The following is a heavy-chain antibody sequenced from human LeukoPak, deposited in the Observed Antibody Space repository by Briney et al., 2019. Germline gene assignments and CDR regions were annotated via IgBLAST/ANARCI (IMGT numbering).Heavy chain of an antibody. D-gene: IGHD5-18*01. CDR3: ARDPHGELWSLAGDY. Sequence: GGSLRLSCAASGFTFSSYAMSWVRQAPGKGLEWVSAISGSGGSTYYADSVKGRFTISRDNSKNTLYLQMNSLRAEDTAVYYCARDPHGELWSLAGDYWGQGTLVTVSS. J-gene: IGHJ4*02. CDR2: ISGSGGST. V-gene: IGHV3-23*01. CDR1: GFTFSSYA.